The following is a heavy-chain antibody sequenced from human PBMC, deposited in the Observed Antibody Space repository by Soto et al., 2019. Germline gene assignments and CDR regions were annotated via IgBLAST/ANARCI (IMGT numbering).Heavy chain of an antibody. Sequence: SGGSLRLSCAASGFTFSSYGMHWVRQAPGKGLEWVAVISYDGSNKYYADSVKGRFTISRDNSKNTLYLQMNSLRAEDTAVYYCAKEFEAVAGTTHAFDIWGQGTMVTVSS. D-gene: IGHD6-19*01. J-gene: IGHJ3*02. V-gene: IGHV3-30*18. CDR3: AKEFEAVAGTTHAFDI. CDR2: ISYDGSNK. CDR1: GFTFSSYG.